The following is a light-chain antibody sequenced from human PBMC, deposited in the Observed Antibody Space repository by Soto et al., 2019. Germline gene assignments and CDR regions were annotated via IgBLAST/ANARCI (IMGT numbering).Light chain of an antibody. Sequence: QSVLTQPASVSGSPGQSITISCTGTSSDVGGYNYVSWYQQHPGKAPKLMIYEVSNRPSGVSNRFSGSKSGNTASLTISGLQAEDEADYYCSSYTSSSIFFGTGTQLTVL. J-gene: IGLJ1*01. V-gene: IGLV2-14*01. CDR3: SSYTSSSIF. CDR2: EVS. CDR1: SSDVGGYNY.